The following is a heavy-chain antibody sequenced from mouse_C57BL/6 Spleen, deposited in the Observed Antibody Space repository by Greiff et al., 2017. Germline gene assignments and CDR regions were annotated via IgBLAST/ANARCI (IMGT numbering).Heavy chain of an antibody. V-gene: IGHV1-64*01. J-gene: IGHJ4*01. Sequence: QVQLQQPGAELVKPGASVKLSCKASGYTFTSYWMHWVKQRPGQGLEWIGMIHPNSGSTNYNEKFKSKATLTVDKSSSTAYMQLSSLTSEDSAVYYCARYYYGSFLMDYWGQGTSVTVSS. CDR3: ARYYYGSFLMDY. D-gene: IGHD1-1*01. CDR1: GYTFTSYW. CDR2: IHPNSGST.